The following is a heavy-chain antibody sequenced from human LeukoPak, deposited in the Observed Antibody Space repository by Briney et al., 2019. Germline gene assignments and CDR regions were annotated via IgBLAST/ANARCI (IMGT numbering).Heavy chain of an antibody. CDR1: GYTFTGYY. Sequence: ASVKVSCKASGYTFTGYYMHWVRQAPEQGLERMGWINPNSGGTNYAQHFQGRVTMTTDTSISTAYMELTRLTSDDTAVYYCARTVVASTPDYNWFDPWGQGTLVTVSS. D-gene: IGHD2-15*01. CDR3: ARTVVASTPDYNWFDP. CDR2: INPNSGGT. V-gene: IGHV1-2*02. J-gene: IGHJ5*02.